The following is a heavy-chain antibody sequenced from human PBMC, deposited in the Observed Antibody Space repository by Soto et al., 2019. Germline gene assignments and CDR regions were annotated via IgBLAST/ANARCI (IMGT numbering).Heavy chain of an antibody. Sequence: EVLLLQSGGGLVQPGGSLRLSCAAAGFTFSNYAMTWVRQAPGKGLEWVSDISDGDGDTHYADSVKGRFTISRDNSKNTLYLQMSSLRAEDAAVYYCAKGRTYFDFWCQGTLVTVSS. V-gene: IGHV3-23*01. CDR2: ISDGDGDT. J-gene: IGHJ4*02. CDR1: GFTFSNYA. CDR3: AKGRTYFDF.